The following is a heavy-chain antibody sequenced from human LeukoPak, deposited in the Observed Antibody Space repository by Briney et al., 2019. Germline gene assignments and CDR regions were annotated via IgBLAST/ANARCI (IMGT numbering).Heavy chain of an antibody. D-gene: IGHD2-15*01. CDR3: VRHALRVAAV. V-gene: IGHV4-59*05. J-gene: IGHJ4*02. Sequence: SETLSLTCTVSGGSISSYYWSWIRQPPGKGLEWIGSIYYSGNTYYNPSLKSRVTISIDTSKKEFSLKVTSVTAADTAVFYCVRHALRVAAVWGQGTLVTVSS. CDR2: IYYSGNT. CDR1: GGSISSYY.